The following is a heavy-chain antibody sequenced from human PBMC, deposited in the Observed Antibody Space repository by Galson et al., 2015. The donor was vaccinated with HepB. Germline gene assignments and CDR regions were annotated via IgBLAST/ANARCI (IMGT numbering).Heavy chain of an antibody. J-gene: IGHJ1*01. Sequence: SVKVSCKASGYTFNTYGITYVRQAPGQGLEWVGWINPDNGNTKYAQELQGRVTLTTDTSTSTAYMELRSLRSDDTAVYYCARGPWFGELTGILVLQHWGQGTLGTVAS. CDR2: INPDNGNT. D-gene: IGHD3-10*01. CDR3: ARGPWFGELTGILVLQH. V-gene: IGHV1-18*04. CDR1: GYTFNTYG.